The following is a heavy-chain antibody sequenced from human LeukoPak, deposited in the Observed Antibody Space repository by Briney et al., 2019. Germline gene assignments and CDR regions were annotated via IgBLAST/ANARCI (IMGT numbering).Heavy chain of an antibody. CDR2: IYYSGST. J-gene: IGHJ4*02. Sequence: SETLSLTCTVSGGSISSSSYYWGWIRQPPGKGLEWIGSIYYSGSTYYNPSLKSRVTISVDTPKNQFSLKLSSVTAADTAVYYCASSGYYLPFDYWGQGTLVTVSS. CDR1: GGSISSSSYY. V-gene: IGHV4-39*01. CDR3: ASSGYYLPFDY. D-gene: IGHD3-22*01.